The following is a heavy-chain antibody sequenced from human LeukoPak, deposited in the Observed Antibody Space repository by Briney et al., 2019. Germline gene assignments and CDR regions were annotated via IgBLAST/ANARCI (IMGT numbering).Heavy chain of an antibody. CDR1: GFTVSNNH. CDR3: ARDNIAGSGSSD. V-gene: IGHV3-53*05. Sequence: GGSLRLSCAASGFTVSNNHMNWVRQAPGKGLEWVSVIFNGGSTYYADSVKGRFTISRDISKNTLYLQMNSLRVEDTAVYYCARDNIAGSGSSDWGQGTLVTVSS. CDR2: IFNGGST. D-gene: IGHD3-10*01. J-gene: IGHJ4*02.